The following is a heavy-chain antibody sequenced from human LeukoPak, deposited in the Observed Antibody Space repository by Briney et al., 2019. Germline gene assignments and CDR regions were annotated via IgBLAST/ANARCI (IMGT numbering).Heavy chain of an antibody. V-gene: IGHV3-30*04. Sequence: LPGRSLRLSCAASGFTFSSYAMHWVRQAPGKGLEWVAVISYDGSNKYYADSVKGRFTISRDNAKNSLYLQMNSLRAEDTAVYYCARGNTDYVPVDYWGQGTLVTVSS. D-gene: IGHD4-17*01. CDR3: ARGNTDYVPVDY. CDR1: GFTFSSYA. J-gene: IGHJ4*02. CDR2: ISYDGSNK.